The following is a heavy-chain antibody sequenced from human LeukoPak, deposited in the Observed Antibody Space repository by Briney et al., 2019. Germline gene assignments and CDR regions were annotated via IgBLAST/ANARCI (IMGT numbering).Heavy chain of an antibody. CDR2: ITSDGSRT. D-gene: IGHD1-26*01. CDR1: GFTFSTYW. Sequence: GGSLRLSCAASGFTFSTYWMHWVRQTPGKGLVWVSLITSDGSRTIYADSVKGRFTISRDNAKNTLYLQMNSLRAEDTAVYYCAKDQGVGATHEFDNWGQGTLVTVSS. J-gene: IGHJ4*02. V-gene: IGHV3-74*01. CDR3: AKDQGVGATHEFDN.